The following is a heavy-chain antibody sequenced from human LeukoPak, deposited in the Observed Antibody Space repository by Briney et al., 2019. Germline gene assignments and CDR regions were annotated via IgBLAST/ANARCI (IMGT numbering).Heavy chain of an antibody. V-gene: IGHV3-30*02. CDR3: AKDNYSSSWDYYYYYYMDV. D-gene: IGHD6-13*01. CDR2: IRYDGSNK. Sequence: PGGSLRLSRAASGFTFSSYGMHWVRQAPGKGLEWVAFIRYDGSNKYYADSVKGRFTISRDNSKNTLYLQMNSLRAEDTAVYYCAKDNYSSSWDYYYYYYMDVWGKGTTVTVSS. J-gene: IGHJ6*03. CDR1: GFTFSSYG.